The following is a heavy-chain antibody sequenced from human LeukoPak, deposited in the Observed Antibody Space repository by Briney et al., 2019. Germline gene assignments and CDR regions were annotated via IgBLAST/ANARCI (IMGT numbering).Heavy chain of an antibody. D-gene: IGHD5-24*01. J-gene: IGHJ4*02. CDR1: GGTFSSYA. CDR3: AREEMATISHYY. CDR2: IIPILGIT. V-gene: IGHV1-69*04. Sequence: AASVKVSCKASGGTFSSYAISWVRQAPGQGLEWMGRIIPILGITNYAQKFQGRVTLTADKSTSTAYMELSSLRSEDTAVYYCAREEMATISHYYWGQGTLVTVSS.